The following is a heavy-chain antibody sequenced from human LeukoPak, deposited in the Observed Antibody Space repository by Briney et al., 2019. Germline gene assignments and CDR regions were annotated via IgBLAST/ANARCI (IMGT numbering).Heavy chain of an antibody. D-gene: IGHD2-2*01. CDR3: ARVIVVVPAAMGLADY. CDR2: MNPNSGNT. V-gene: IGHV1-8*01. Sequence: ASVKVSCKASGYTFTSSDFNWVRQATGQGLEWMGWMNPNSGNTGYAQEFQGRVTMATDTSTSTAYMELRSLRSDDTAVYYCARVIVVVPAAMGLADYWGQGTLVTVSS. J-gene: IGHJ4*02. CDR1: GYTFTSSD.